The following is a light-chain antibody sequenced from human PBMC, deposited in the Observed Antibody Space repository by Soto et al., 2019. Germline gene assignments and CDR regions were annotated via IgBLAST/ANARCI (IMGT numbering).Light chain of an antibody. Sequence: QSVLTQPPSASGTPGQRVTISCSGSSSNIGSKTVNWYQQLPGTAPKLLIYSNYQRPSGVPDRFSGSKSGTSASLAISGLLSEDEADYYCSAWDASLNGYVLGTGTKVTVL. CDR1: SSNIGSKT. J-gene: IGLJ1*01. CDR3: SAWDASLNGYV. V-gene: IGLV1-44*01. CDR2: SNY.